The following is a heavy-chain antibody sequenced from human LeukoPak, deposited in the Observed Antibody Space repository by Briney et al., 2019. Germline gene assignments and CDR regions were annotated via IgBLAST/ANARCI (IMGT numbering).Heavy chain of an antibody. CDR1: GYTFTVYY. J-gene: IGHJ6*03. V-gene: IGHV1-2*02. D-gene: IGHD2-2*01. Sequence: ASVKVSCKASGYTFTVYYMHWVRQTPGQGLEWMGWINPNSGGTNYAQKFQGRVTMTRDTSISTAYMELSRLRSDDTAVYYCARDLGIVVVPAAMSYMDVWGKGTTVTVSS. CDR2: INPNSGGT. CDR3: ARDLGIVVVPAAMSYMDV.